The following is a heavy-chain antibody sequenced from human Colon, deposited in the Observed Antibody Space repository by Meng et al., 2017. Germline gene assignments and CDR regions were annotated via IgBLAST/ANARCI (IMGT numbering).Heavy chain of an antibody. D-gene: IGHD1-26*01. Sequence: PCVGSGFRFDDYAMHWVRQVPGKGLEWGSGISWSSGSTVYADPVKGRFTVFRDKAKHSLYLKMNRLSLEDVALYSCAKGKWEFQKNWFDLWGRGTQVTVSS. J-gene: IGHJ5*02. V-gene: IGHV3-9*03. CDR3: AKGKWEFQKNWFDL. CDR2: ISWSSGST. CDR1: GFRFDDYA.